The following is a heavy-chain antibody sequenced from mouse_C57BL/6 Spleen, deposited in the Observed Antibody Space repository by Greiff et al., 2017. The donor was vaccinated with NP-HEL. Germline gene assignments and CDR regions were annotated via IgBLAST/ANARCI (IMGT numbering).Heavy chain of an antibody. Sequence: QVQLQQPGTELVKPGASVKLSCKASGYTFTSYWMHWVKQRPGQGLEWIGWIYPRDGSTKYNEKFKGKATLTADKSSSTAYMQLSSLTSEDSAVYFCARGHYYGSSYNYAMDYWGQGTSVTVSS. CDR2: IYPRDGST. CDR3: ARGHYYGSSYNYAMDY. J-gene: IGHJ4*01. D-gene: IGHD1-1*01. V-gene: IGHV1-53*01. CDR1: GYTFTSYW.